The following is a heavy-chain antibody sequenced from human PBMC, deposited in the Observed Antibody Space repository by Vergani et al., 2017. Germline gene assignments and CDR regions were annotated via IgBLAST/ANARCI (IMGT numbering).Heavy chain of an antibody. CDR2: IYHSGST. Sequence: QVKLQESGPGLVKPSETLSLTCTVSGASVNSYYWSWIRQPPGKGLEWIGSIYHSGSTYYNPSLKSRVTISVDTSKNQFSLKLSSVTAADTAVYYCTTPTKWELRYYFDYWGQGTLVTVSS. V-gene: IGHV4-59*04. D-gene: IGHD3-9*01. CDR1: GASVNSYY. J-gene: IGHJ4*02. CDR3: TTPTKWELRYYFDY.